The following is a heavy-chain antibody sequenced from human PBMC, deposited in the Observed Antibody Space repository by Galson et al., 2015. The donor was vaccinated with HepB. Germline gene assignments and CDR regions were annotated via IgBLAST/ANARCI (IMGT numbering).Heavy chain of an antibody. CDR2: IYYSGST. D-gene: IGHD1-26*01. CDR1: GGSISSSSYY. CDR3: ASAEDSGFDP. V-gene: IGHV4-39*01. Sequence: LSLTCTVSGGSISSSSYYWGWIRQPPGKGLEWIGSIYYSGSTYYNPSLKSRVTISVVTSKNQFSLKLSSVTAADTAVYYCASAEDSGFDPWGQGTLVTVSS. J-gene: IGHJ5*02.